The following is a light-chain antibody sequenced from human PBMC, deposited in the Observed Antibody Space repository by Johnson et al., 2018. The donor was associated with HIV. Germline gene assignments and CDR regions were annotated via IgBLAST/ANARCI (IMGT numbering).Light chain of an antibody. Sequence: QSVLTQPPSVSAAPGQKVTISCSGSSSNIGNNYVSWYQQLPGTAPKLLIYENNKRPSGIPDRFSGSKSGTSATLGITGLQTGDEADYHCGTWDSSLSAVVCGPGTTVTFL. V-gene: IGLV1-51*02. CDR3: GTWDSSLSAVV. CDR1: SSNIGNNY. J-gene: IGLJ1*01. CDR2: ENN.